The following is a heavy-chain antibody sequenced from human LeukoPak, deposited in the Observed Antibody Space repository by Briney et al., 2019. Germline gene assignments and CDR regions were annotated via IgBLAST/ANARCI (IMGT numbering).Heavy chain of an antibody. CDR2: IYTSGTS. CDR3: ARADGATSFDL. CDR1: GGSLSSGSYF. Sequence: TLSLTCNVSGGSLSSGSYFWSWIRQPAGKGLDWIGHIYTSGTSHYNPSLKSRVTIAIDTSKYQFSLRLSSVTAADTAVYYCARADGATSFDLWGRGTLVTVSS. D-gene: IGHD5-24*01. V-gene: IGHV4-61*09. J-gene: IGHJ2*01.